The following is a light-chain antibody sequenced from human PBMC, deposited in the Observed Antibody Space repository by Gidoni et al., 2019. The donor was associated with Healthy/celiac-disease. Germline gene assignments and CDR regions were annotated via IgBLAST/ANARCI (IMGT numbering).Light chain of an antibody. Sequence: DIQMTQSPSSLSASVGDRVTITCQASQDISNYLNWYQQKPGKAPKLLIYDASNLETGVPSRFSGSVSGTDFTFTIISLQPEDIATYYCQQYDNLPRTFGGGTKVEIK. J-gene: IGKJ4*01. V-gene: IGKV1-33*01. CDR2: DAS. CDR3: QQYDNLPRT. CDR1: QDISNY.